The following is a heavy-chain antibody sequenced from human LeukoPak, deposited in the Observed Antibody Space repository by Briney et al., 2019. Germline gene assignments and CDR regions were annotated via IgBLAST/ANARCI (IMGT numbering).Heavy chain of an antibody. V-gene: IGHV3-23*01. CDR3: ANDPRYSSSSNWFDP. D-gene: IGHD6-6*01. CDR2: ISGSGGST. Sequence: GGSLRLSCAASGFTFSSYAMSWVRQAPGKGLEWVSAISGSGGSTYYADSVKGRFTISRDNSKNTLYLQMNSLRAEDTAVYYCANDPRYSSSSNWFDPWGQGTLVTVSS. CDR1: GFTFSSYA. J-gene: IGHJ5*02.